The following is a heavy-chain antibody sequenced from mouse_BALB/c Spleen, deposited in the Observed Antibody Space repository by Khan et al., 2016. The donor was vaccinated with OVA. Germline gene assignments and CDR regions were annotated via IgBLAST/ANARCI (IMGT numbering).Heavy chain of an antibody. CDR1: GYTFTSYY. D-gene: IGHD1-1*02. J-gene: IGHJ3*01. CDR3: TRSGYGAFAY. CDR2: INPSNGGT. V-gene: IGHV1S81*02. Sequence: QVQLKQSGAELVKPGASVRLSCKASGYTFTSYYLYWVKQRPGHVLEWIGDINPSNGGTNFNENFKTKATLTVDKSSSTAYMQLSSLTSEDSAVYYCTRSGYGAFAYWGQGTLVTVSA.